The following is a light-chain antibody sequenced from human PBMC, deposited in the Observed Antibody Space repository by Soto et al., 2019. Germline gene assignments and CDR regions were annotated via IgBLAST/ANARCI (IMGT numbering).Light chain of an antibody. CDR1: QSISRY. CDR3: HQSYSAPQT. J-gene: IGKJ1*01. V-gene: IGKV1-39*01. CDR2: AAS. Sequence: IQMTQSPSSLSASVGDRDSITCRASQSISRYLNWYQQKPGRAPKLLMYAASSLQSGVPSRFSVSGAGTDFTLTISNLQPEDFATYYCHQSYSAPQTFGQGTKVDIK.